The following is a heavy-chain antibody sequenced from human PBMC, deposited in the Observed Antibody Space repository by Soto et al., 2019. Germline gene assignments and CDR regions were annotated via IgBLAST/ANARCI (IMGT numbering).Heavy chain of an antibody. J-gene: IGHJ4*02. CDR2: VIPIFGTA. CDR1: GGTFSSYS. Sequence: QVQLIQSGSEVKKPGSSVKVSCKASGGTFSSYSITWVRQAPGQGLEWMGVVIPIFGTANYAQKFQGRVTITADRSTSTAYMELSSLSSEDTAVSYCARVQSSLEFDSWGPGTLVTVSS. V-gene: IGHV1-69*06. CDR3: ARVQSSLEFDS.